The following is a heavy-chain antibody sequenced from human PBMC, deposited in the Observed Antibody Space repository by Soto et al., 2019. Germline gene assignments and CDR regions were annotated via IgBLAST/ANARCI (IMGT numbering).Heavy chain of an antibody. J-gene: IGHJ6*02. CDR2: IYYSGST. D-gene: IGHD6-6*01. CDR3: ARQLVRGYYYYGTDV. Sequence: PSETLSLTCTVSGGSISSGGYYWSWIRQHPGKGLEWIGYIYYSGSTYYNPSLKSRVTISVDTSKNQFSLKLSSVTAADTAAYYCARQLVRGYYYYGTDVWGQGTTVTVSS. CDR1: GGSISSGGYY. V-gene: IGHV4-31*03.